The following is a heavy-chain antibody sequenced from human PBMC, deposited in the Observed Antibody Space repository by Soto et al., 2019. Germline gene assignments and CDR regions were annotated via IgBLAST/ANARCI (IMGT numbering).Heavy chain of an antibody. J-gene: IGHJ6*02. CDR3: TSTLAYCGGDCYSNYYYYGMDV. D-gene: IGHD2-21*02. Sequence: EVQLVESGGGLVQPGGSLKLSCAASGFTFSGSAMHWVRQASGKGLEWVGRIRSKSNRYATAYAASVKGRFTISRDDSKNTAYLQMNSLKTEYTAVYYCTSTLAYCGGDCYSNYYYYGMDVWGQGTTVTVSS. CDR2: IRSKSNRYAT. V-gene: IGHV3-73*02. CDR1: GFTFSGSA.